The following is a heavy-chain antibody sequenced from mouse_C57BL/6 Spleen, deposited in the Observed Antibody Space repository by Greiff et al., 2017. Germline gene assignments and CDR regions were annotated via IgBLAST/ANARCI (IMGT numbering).Heavy chain of an antibody. CDR1: GYAFSSSW. CDR2: IYPGDGDT. CDR3: ARRGTVVEGFAY. V-gene: IGHV1-82*01. D-gene: IGHD1-1*01. Sequence: VKLMESGPELVKPGASVKISCKASGYAFSSSWMNWVKQRPGKGLEWIGRIYPGDGDTNYNGKFKGKATLTADKSSSTAYMQLSSLTSEDSAVYFCARRGTVVEGFAYWGQGTLVTVSA. J-gene: IGHJ3*01.